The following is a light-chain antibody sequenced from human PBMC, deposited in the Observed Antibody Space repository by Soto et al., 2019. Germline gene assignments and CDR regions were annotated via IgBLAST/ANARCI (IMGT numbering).Light chain of an antibody. V-gene: IGKV1-39*01. CDR2: AAS. CDR1: QSISSY. Sequence: IQITQSPSSLSASVGDRFTITCRASQSISSYLNWYQQKPGKAPKLLIYAASSLQSGVPSRFSGSGSGTDFTLTISSLQPEDFATYYCQQSYSTPLPFGQGTKVDIK. J-gene: IGKJ1*01. CDR3: QQSYSTPLP.